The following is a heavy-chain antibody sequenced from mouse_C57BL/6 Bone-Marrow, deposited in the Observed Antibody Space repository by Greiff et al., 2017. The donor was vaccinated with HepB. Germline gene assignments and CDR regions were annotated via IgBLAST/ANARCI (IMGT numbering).Heavy chain of an antibody. J-gene: IGHJ1*03. CDR3: ASPSSLYYGYWYFDV. CDR1: GYTFTSYW. D-gene: IGHD2-1*01. CDR2: IHPNSGST. Sequence: QVQLQQPGAEPVKPGASVKLSCKASGYTFTSYWMHWVKQRPGQGLEWIGMIHPNSGSTNYNEKFKSKATLTVDKSSSTAYMQLSSLTSEDSAVYYCASPSSLYYGYWYFDVWGTGTTVTVSS. V-gene: IGHV1-64*01.